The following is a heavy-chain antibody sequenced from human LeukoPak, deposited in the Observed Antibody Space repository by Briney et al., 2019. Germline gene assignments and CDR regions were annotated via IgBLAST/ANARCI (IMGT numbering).Heavy chain of an antibody. J-gene: IGHJ4*02. V-gene: IGHV3-48*01. D-gene: IGHD3-9*01. Sequence: GRSLRLSCAASGSTFSNYNMNWVRQAPGKGLEWVSYISSSSGIIYYADSVKGRFTISRDNAKNSLSLQMNSLRAEDTAVYYCARSLILTGYCLDYWGQGTLVPVSS. CDR2: ISSSSGII. CDR3: ARSLILTGYCLDY. CDR1: GSTFSNYN.